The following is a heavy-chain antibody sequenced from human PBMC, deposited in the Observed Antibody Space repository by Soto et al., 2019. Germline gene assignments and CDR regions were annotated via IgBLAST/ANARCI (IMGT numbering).Heavy chain of an antibody. V-gene: IGHV4-4*02. CDR3: ARMVGATLIDF. Sequence: QVHLQESGPGLVRPSGTLSLTCAVSGASISSTTSYNWWSWVRQPPGKGLEWIGEIYHSGSTNYTPSLKSRVTMSVDKSTNHFSLELTSLTAADTAVYYCARMVGATLIDFWGQGTLVTVSS. CDR2: IYHSGST. D-gene: IGHD1-26*01. J-gene: IGHJ4*02. CDR1: GASISSTTSYNW.